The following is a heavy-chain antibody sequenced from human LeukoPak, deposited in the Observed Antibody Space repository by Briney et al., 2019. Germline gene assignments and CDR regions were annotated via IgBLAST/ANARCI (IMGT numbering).Heavy chain of an antibody. CDR2: INPNSGGT. CDR1: GYTFTGYY. V-gene: IGHV1-2*02. CDR3: ARSTPAYHYDSSGLVQS. Sequence: GASVKVSCKASGYTFTGYYMHWVRQAPGQGLEWMGWINPNSGGTNYAQKFQGRVTMTRDTSISTAYMELSRLRSDDTAVYYCARSTPAYHYDSSGLVQSWGQGTLVTVSS. J-gene: IGHJ4*02. D-gene: IGHD3-22*01.